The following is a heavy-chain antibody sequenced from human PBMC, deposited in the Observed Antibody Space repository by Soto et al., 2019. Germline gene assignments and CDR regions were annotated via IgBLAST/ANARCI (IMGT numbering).Heavy chain of an antibody. Sequence: ASVKVSCKASGYTFSSYAIHWVRQAPGQGLEWMGWIHAGNGNTKYSQSFQGRVTISRDTSATTAYMELNSLRSEDKAVYYCARGVDFLDYWGQGTLVTVSS. CDR1: GYTFSSYA. J-gene: IGHJ4*02. CDR2: IHAGNGNT. CDR3: ARGVDFLDY. D-gene: IGHD2-15*01. V-gene: IGHV1-3*01.